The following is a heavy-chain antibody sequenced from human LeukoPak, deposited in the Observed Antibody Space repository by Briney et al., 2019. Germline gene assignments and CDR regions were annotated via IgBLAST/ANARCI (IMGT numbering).Heavy chain of an antibody. V-gene: IGHV3-7*01. CDR1: GFTFNTDW. D-gene: IGHD6-13*01. CDR3: AKDYSSSWMYYFDY. Sequence: PGGSLRLSCAASGFTFNTDWMSWVRQAPGKGLEWVANIKEDGSKQYYVDSVKGRFTISRDNDKKTLYLQMNGLRAEDTAVYYCAKDYSSSWMYYFDYWGQGTLVTVSS. CDR2: IKEDGSKQ. J-gene: IGHJ4*02.